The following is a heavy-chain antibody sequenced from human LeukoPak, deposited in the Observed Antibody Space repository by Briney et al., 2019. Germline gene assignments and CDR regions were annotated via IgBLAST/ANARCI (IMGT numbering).Heavy chain of an antibody. Sequence: SQTLSLTCAISGDSVSSNSAAWNWIRQSPSRGLEWLGRTYYRSKWYNDYAVSVKSRITINPDTSKNQFSLQLNSVTPEDTAVYYCASSPRDKLAAAGTYFDYWGQGTLVTVSS. CDR1: GDSVSSNSAA. V-gene: IGHV6-1*01. CDR3: ASSPRDKLAAAGTYFDY. J-gene: IGHJ4*02. D-gene: IGHD6-13*01. CDR2: TYYRSKWYN.